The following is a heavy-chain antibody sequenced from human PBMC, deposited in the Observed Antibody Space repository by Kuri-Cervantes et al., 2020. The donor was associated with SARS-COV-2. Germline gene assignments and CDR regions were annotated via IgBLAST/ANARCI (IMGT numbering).Heavy chain of an antibody. J-gene: IGHJ1*01. CDR2: ISYDGSNK. V-gene: IGHV3-30*04. D-gene: IGHD1-26*01. CDR3: ASGYSGSYSYFQH. CDR1: GFTFSSYA. Sequence: GESLKISCAASGFTFSSYAMHWVRQAPAKGLEWVAVISYDGSNKYYADSVKGRFTISRDNSKNTLYLQMNSLRAEDTAVYYCASGYSGSYSYFQHWGQGTLVTVSS.